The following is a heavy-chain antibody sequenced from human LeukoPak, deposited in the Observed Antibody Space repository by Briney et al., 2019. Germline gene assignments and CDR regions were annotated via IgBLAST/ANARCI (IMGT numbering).Heavy chain of an antibody. J-gene: IGHJ4*02. CDR3: ARDMAPIVAAANYFDY. V-gene: IGHV3-30*19. CDR1: GFTFSSYG. D-gene: IGHD2-15*01. CDR2: ISYDGSNK. Sequence: GGSLRLSCAASGFTFSSYGMHWVRQAPGKGLEWVAVISYDGSNKYYADSVKGRFTISRDNSKNTLYLQMNSLRAEDTAVYYCARDMAPIVAAANYFDYWGQGTLVTFSS.